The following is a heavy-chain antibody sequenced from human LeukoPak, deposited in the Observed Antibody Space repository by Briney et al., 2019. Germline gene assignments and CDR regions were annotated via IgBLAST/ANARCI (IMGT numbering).Heavy chain of an antibody. Sequence: PSETLSLTCTVSGYSIRSGYYWGWIRQSPGKGLEWIGSIYQSGSSYYNPSLKSRVIISVDTSKSKLSLKLNSVTAADTAVYYCGREGDNWKRGFDYWGQGTLVTVSS. CDR1: GYSIRSGYY. CDR2: IYQSGSS. CDR3: GREGDNWKRGFDY. D-gene: IGHD1-20*01. J-gene: IGHJ4*02. V-gene: IGHV4-38-2*02.